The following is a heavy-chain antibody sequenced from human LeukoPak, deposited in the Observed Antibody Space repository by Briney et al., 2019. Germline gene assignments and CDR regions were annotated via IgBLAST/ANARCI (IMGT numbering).Heavy chain of an antibody. CDR3: ARERTSGWDAFDF. D-gene: IGHD6-19*01. CDR1: GFAFSNAW. Sequence: GGSLRLSCAASGFAFSNAWMHWVRQAPGKGLVWVSRINSVGSSTSYADSVEGRFTISRDNAKNTLYLQMNSLRAEDTAVYYCARERTSGWDAFDFWGQGTLVTVSS. V-gene: IGHV3-74*01. J-gene: IGHJ4*02. CDR2: INSVGSST.